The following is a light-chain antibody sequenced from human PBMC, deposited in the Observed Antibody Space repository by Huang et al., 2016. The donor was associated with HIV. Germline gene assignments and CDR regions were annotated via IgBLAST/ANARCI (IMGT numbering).Light chain of an antibody. CDR1: QIVSIH. Sequence: ETVMTQSPVTLSVSPGDRASLSCRSSQIVSIHLAWYQQKPGQAPRLLIYAASTRATGVPARFSGSVAGSEFTLTISTLQSEDSAVYYCQQYNDFRSTFGPGTRVEIK. CDR2: AAS. J-gene: IGKJ3*01. CDR3: QQYNDFRST. V-gene: IGKV3-15*01.